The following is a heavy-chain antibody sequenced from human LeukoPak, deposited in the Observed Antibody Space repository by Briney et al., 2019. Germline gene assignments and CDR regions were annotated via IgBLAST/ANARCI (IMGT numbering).Heavy chain of an antibody. D-gene: IGHD3-22*01. CDR2: ISSSSSYI. CDR3: ARVDYDSSGPDY. V-gene: IGHV3-21*01. J-gene: IGHJ4*02. Sequence: GGSLILSCAASGFTFSSYRMNWVRQAPGKGLEWVSSISSSSSYIYYADSVKGRFTISRDNAKNSMYLQMNSLRAEDTAVYYCARVDYDSSGPDYWGQGTLVTVSS. CDR1: GFTFSSYR.